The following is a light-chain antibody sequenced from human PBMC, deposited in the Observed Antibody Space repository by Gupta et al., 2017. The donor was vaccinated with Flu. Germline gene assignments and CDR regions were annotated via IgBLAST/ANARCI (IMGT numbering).Light chain of an antibody. J-gene: IGKJ2*01. V-gene: IGKV3-11*01. Sequence: PGTLSLSPGETATLSCRASENVNKDLAWHQQQAGQAPRLLIYDASKRATGSPARFSGSGSGTDFTLTISSLEPEDFAVYYCQQRINWPATFGQGTKLEIK. CDR2: DAS. CDR3: QQRINWPAT. CDR1: ENVNKD.